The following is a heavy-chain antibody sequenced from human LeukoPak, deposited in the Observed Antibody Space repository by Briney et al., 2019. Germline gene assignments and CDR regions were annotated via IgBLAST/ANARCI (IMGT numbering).Heavy chain of an antibody. CDR1: GFTVSSNY. V-gene: IGHV3-23*01. CDR3: AKGGYSANWRNYFDY. CDR2: ISETGDR. J-gene: IGHJ4*02. D-gene: IGHD6-13*01. Sequence: GGSLRLSCAASGFTVSSNYMNWVRQAPGKGLEWVSPISETGDRYDADSVTGRFTISRDNSKNREDLQMNSLRAEDTAVYYCAKGGYSANWRNYFDYWGQGTLVTVSS.